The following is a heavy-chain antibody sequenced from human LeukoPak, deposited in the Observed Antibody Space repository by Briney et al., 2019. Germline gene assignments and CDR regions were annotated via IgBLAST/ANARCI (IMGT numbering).Heavy chain of an antibody. CDR2: IYYSGST. Sequence: SQTLSLTCTVSGGSISSGDYYWSWSRQPPGKGVEWIGYIYYSGSTYYNPSRKSRVTISVDTSKNQFSLKLSSVTAADTAVYYCARQTTRFDYWGQGTLVTVSS. D-gene: IGHD1-1*01. V-gene: IGHV4-30-4*08. J-gene: IGHJ4*02. CDR3: ARQTTRFDY. CDR1: GGSISSGDYY.